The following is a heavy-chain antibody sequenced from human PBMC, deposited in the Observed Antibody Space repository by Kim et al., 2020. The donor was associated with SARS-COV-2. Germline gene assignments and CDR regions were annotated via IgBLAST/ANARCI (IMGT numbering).Heavy chain of an antibody. V-gene: IGHV3-21*01. CDR1: GFTFSSYS. CDR2: ISSSSSYK. CDR3: ARDIPNYYDISGYLPVYYYYDGMLV. Sequence: GGSLRLSCAASGFTFSSYSMNWVRQAPGKGLEWVSSISSSSSYKYYADSVKGRFTISRDNAKNSLYLQMNSLRAEDTAVYYCARDIPNYYDISGYLPVYYYYDGMLVWGDGTPVTVSS. D-gene: IGHD3-22*01. J-gene: IGHJ6*04.